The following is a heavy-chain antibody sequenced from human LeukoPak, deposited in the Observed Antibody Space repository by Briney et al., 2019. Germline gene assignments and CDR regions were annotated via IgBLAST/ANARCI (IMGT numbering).Heavy chain of an antibody. CDR2: ISAYNGNT. D-gene: IGHD6-6*01. CDR1: GYTFTSYG. J-gene: IGHJ4*02. Sequence: ASVTVSCKASGYTFTSYGISWVRQAPGQGLEWMGWISAYNGNTNYAQKLQGRVTMTTDTSTSTAYMELRSLRSDDTAVYYCARGSYRSWPEGGVFDYWGQGTLVTVSS. V-gene: IGHV1-18*01. CDR3: ARGSYRSWPEGGVFDY.